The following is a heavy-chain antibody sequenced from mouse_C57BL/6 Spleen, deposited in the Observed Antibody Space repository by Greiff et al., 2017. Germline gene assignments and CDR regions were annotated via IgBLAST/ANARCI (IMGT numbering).Heavy chain of an antibody. CDR3: ARSGSGDWYFDV. Sequence: QVQLKQSGAELVRPGTSVKMSCKASGYTFTNYWIGWAKQRPGHGLEWIGDIYPGGGYTNYNEKFKGKATLTADKSSSTAYMQFSSLTSEDSAIYYCARSGSGDWYFDVWGTGTTVTVSS. J-gene: IGHJ1*03. CDR2: IYPGGGYT. CDR1: GYTFTNYW. D-gene: IGHD3-1*01. V-gene: IGHV1-63*01.